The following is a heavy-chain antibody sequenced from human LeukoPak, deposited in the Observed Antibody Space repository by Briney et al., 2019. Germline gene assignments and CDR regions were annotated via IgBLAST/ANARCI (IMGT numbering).Heavy chain of an antibody. CDR2: INPNSGGT. CDR1: GYTFTGYY. D-gene: IGHD7-27*01. V-gene: IGHV1-2*02. Sequence: ASVKVSCKASGYTFTGYYMHWVRQAPGQGLEWMGWINPNSGGTNYAQKFQGRVTMTRDTSISTAYMELSRLRSDDTAVYYCARGKVLGISLAFDIWGQGTMVTVSS. J-gene: IGHJ3*02. CDR3: ARGKVLGISLAFDI.